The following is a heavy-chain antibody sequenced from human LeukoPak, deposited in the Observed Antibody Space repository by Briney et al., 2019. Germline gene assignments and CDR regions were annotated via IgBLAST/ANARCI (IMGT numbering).Heavy chain of an antibody. D-gene: IGHD3-10*01. Sequence: SGTLSLTCAVSGGSISSSNWWSWVRQPPGKGLEWIGETYHSGSTNYNPSLKSRVTISVDKSKNQFSLKLSSVTAADTAVYYCARTTMVRGTYYMDVWGKGTTVTISS. CDR2: TYHSGST. V-gene: IGHV4-4*02. CDR3: ARTTMVRGTYYMDV. CDR1: GGSISSSNW. J-gene: IGHJ6*03.